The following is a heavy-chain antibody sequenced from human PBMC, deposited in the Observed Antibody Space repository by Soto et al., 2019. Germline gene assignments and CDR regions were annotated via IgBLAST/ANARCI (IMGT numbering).Heavy chain of an antibody. V-gene: IGHV3-23*01. Sequence: EVQLLESGGGLVQPGGSLRLSCAASGFTFSSYAMSWVRQAPGKGLDWVSAISGSGGSTYYADSVKGRFTISRDNPTNTLYLQMNSLRAEDTPVYYCAPLGNMLVVVIRPLDVWGQGTTVTVSS. CDR2: ISGSGGST. D-gene: IGHD3-22*01. J-gene: IGHJ6*02. CDR3: APLGNMLVVVIRPLDV. CDR1: GFTFSSYA.